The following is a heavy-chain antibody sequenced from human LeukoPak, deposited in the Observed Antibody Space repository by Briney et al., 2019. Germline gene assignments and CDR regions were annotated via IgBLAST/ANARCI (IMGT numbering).Heavy chain of an antibody. D-gene: IGHD3-10*01. CDR1: GFTFSRNS. Sequence: GGSLRLSCAASGFTFSRNSMHWVRQAPGKGLEYVSTITSNGGTTYYANSVRGRFTISRDNSKNTLYLQMGSLRSEDMAVYYCARAYGSGNYFDDWGQGTLVTVSS. J-gene: IGHJ4*02. CDR2: ITSNGGTT. V-gene: IGHV3-64*01. CDR3: ARAYGSGNYFDD.